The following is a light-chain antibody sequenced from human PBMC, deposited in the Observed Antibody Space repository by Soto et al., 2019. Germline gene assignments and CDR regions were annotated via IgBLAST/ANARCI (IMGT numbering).Light chain of an antibody. CDR1: QSVFSS. V-gene: IGKV3-15*01. J-gene: IGKJ1*01. CDR3: QQYHNWPA. Sequence: EIVMTQSPATLSVSPGERATLSCRASQSVFSSLAWYQQKPGQAPRLLLYGAATRATGIPGRFSGSGSGTEFTLTISSLQSEDFAVYYCQQYHNWPAFGQGTKVYIK. CDR2: GAA.